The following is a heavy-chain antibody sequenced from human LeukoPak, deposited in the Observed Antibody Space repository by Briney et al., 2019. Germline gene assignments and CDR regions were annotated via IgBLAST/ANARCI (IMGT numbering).Heavy chain of an antibody. J-gene: IGHJ6*03. D-gene: IGHD1/OR15-1a*01. CDR2: IKHDGSEK. V-gene: IGHV3-7*01. CDR1: GLTFSNYW. CDR3: ARVRREMKRSLGRTTEYSYYYYMDV. Sequence: GGSLRLSCAASGLTFSNYWMSWVRQGPGKGLEWVANIKHDGSEKYYIDSVKGRFTISRDNAKNSVYLQMNRLRAEDTAVYYCARVRREMKRSLGRTTEYSYYYYMDVWGKGTTVTVSS.